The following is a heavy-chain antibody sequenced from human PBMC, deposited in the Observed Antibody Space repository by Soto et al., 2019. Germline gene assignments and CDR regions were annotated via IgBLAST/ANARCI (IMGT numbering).Heavy chain of an antibody. J-gene: IGHJ4*02. CDR2: IIPIFGTA. Sequence: QVQLVQSGAEVKKPGSSVKVSCKASGGTFSSYAISWVRQAPGQGLEWMGGIIPIFGTANYAQKFQGRVTSTADEATSTAYMELSSLRSEDTAVYYCARGWGSYYYGSGSYYMDYGGQGTLVTVSS. CDR3: ARGWGSYYYGSGSYYMDY. CDR1: GGTFSSYA. V-gene: IGHV1-69*01. D-gene: IGHD3-10*01.